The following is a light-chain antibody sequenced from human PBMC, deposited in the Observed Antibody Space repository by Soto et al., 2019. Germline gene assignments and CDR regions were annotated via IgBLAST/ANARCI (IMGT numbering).Light chain of an antibody. CDR1: SSNIGNNA. Sequence: QSMVTQPPSVSAAPGQRVIISCSGSSSNIGNNAVNWYQQLPGKAPKLLIHFDDRLASEVSDRISGSKSGTSASLSISGLQSEDEADYYCAVWDDSLNGPVFGGGTKLTVL. CDR3: AVWDDSLNGPV. CDR2: FDD. V-gene: IGLV1-36*01. J-gene: IGLJ2*01.